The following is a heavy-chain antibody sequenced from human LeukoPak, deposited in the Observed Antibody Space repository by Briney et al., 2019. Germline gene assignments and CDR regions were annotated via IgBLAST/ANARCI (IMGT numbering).Heavy chain of an antibody. J-gene: IGHJ5*02. D-gene: IGHD1-1*01. Sequence: PGGSLRLSCAASGFTFSDYYMSWIRQAPGKGLEWVSYISSSGTTKYYPDSVKGRFTISRDNAKNSLYLQLNSLRAEDTAVYYCARLISGYGPFDPWGQGTLVTVSS. V-gene: IGHV3-11*01. CDR3: ARLISGYGPFDP. CDR2: ISSSGTTK. CDR1: GFTFSDYY.